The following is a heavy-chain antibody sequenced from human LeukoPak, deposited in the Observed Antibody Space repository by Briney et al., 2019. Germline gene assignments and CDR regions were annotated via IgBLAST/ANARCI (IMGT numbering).Heavy chain of an antibody. J-gene: IGHJ3*02. CDR3: ARDTMVRGVIITLDAFDI. D-gene: IGHD3-10*01. V-gene: IGHV1-18*01. CDR2: ISVYNGNT. Sequence: GASVKVSCKDSGYTFTNYGISWVRQAPGQGLEWMGWISVYNGNTNYAQKLQGRVTMTTDTSTSTAYMELRSLRSDDTAVYYCARDTMVRGVIITLDAFDIWGQGTMVTVSS. CDR1: GYTFTNYG.